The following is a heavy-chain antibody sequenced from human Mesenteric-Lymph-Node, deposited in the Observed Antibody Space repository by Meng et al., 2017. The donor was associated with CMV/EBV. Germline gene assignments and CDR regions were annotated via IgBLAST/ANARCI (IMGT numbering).Heavy chain of an antibody. J-gene: IGHJ4*02. CDR1: GGSFSGYY. CDR2: INHSGST. CDR3: ARHQRWLKSEGGFNY. D-gene: IGHD4-23*01. Sequence: VQLQQWGAGLLKPSEPPSLPCAVFGGSFSGYYWSWIRQPPGKGLEWIGEINHSGSTNYNPSLKSRVTISVDTSKNQFSLKLSSVTAADTAVYYCARHQRWLKSEGGFNYWGQGTLVTVSS. V-gene: IGHV4-34*01.